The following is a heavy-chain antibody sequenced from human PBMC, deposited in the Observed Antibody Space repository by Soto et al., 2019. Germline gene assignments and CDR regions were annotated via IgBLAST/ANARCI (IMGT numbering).Heavy chain of an antibody. Sequence: QVQLVQSGAEVKKPGSSVKVSCKASGGTFSSYTISWVRQAPGQGLEWMGRIIPILGIANYAQKFRGRVTITADKSTSTAYMELSSLRSEDTAVYYCARDPPNYDYIWGSYRHGDYWGQGTLVTVSS. V-gene: IGHV1-69*08. D-gene: IGHD3-16*02. J-gene: IGHJ4*02. CDR3: ARDPPNYDYIWGSYRHGDY. CDR1: GGTFSSYT. CDR2: IIPILGIA.